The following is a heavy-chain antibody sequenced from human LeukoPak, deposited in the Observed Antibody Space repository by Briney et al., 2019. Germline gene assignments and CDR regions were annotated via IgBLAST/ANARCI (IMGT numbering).Heavy chain of an antibody. V-gene: IGHV3-11*01. CDR3: VGYCSTTGCADHGY. CDR2: ISSSGSTI. D-gene: IGHD2-2*01. CDR1: GFTFSDYY. Sequence: GGSLRLSCAASGFTFSDYYMSWIRQAPGKGLEGVSYISSSGSTIYYADSVKGRFTISRDNAKNSLYLQVNSLRVEDTAVYYCVGYCSTTGCADHGYWGQGTLVTVSS. J-gene: IGHJ4*02.